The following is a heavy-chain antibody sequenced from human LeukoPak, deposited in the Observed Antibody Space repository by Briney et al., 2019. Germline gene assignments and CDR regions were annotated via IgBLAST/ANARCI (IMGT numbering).Heavy chain of an antibody. D-gene: IGHD6-19*01. Sequence: SETLSLTCTVSGGSISSSSYYWGWIRQPPGQGLEWIGSIYYSGSTYYNPSLKSRVTISVDTSKNQFSLKLSSVTAADTAVYYCARHAGSGWYGWRNWFDPWGQGTLVTVSS. CDR1: GGSISSSSYY. J-gene: IGHJ5*02. CDR3: ARHAGSGWYGWRNWFDP. V-gene: IGHV4-39*01. CDR2: IYYSGST.